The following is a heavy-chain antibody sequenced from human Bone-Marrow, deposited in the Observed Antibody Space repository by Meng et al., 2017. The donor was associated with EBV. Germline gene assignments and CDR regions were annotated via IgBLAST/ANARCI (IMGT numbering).Heavy chain of an antibody. J-gene: IGHJ4*02. V-gene: IGHV1-69*01. D-gene: IGHD4-17*01. CDR2: IIPNFGTA. Sequence: QVQQGQSAGEVKKPGSSVQVSCNASGGTFSSDDISWVRQQPGQGVEWMGGIIPNFGTANYAQTFQGRVTISADESTSTAYMELSSLRSEDTAVYYCARAPRHGDYLLDYWGQGTLVTVSS. CDR3: ARAPRHGDYLLDY. CDR1: GGTFSSDD.